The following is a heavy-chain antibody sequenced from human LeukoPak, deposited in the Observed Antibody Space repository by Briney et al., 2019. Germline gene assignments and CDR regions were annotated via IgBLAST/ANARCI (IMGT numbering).Heavy chain of an antibody. J-gene: IGHJ6*02. Sequence: ASVKVSCKASGYTFTSYGISWVRQAPGQGLEWMGWINPNSGGTNYAQKFQGRVTMTRDTSISTAYMDLSRLTSDDTAVYYCARVMGSSPWYGMDVWGQGTTVTVSS. CDR1: GYTFTSYG. D-gene: IGHD2-8*01. CDR3: ARVMGSSPWYGMDV. CDR2: INPNSGGT. V-gene: IGHV1-2*02.